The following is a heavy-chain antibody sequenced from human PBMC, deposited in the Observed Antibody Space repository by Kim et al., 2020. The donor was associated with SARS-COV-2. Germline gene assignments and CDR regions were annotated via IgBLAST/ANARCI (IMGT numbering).Heavy chain of an antibody. V-gene: IGHV3-73*01. CDR2: IRSKANSYAT. CDR3: TRQNVRDGYNYYYYYYGMDV. J-gene: IGHJ6*02. D-gene: IGHD1-1*01. CDR1: GFTFSGSA. Sequence: GGSLRLSCAASGFTFSGSAMHWVRQASGKWLEWVGRIRSKANSYATAYAASVKGRFTISRDDSKNTAYLQMNSLKTEDTAVYYCTRQNVRDGYNYYYYYYGMDVWGQGTTVTVSS.